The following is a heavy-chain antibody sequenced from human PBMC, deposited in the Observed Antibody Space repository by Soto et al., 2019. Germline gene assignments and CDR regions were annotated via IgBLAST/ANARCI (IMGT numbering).Heavy chain of an antibody. J-gene: IGHJ2*01. V-gene: IGHV3-13*01. CDR2: IGTAGDT. Sequence: EVQLVESGGGLVQPGGSLRLSCAASGFTFSSYDMHWVRQATGKGLEWVSAIGTAGDTYYPGSVKGRFTISRENAKNSLYLPMNSLRAGDTAVYYCARSPTVTTVDWYFDLWGRGTLVTVSS. D-gene: IGHD4-17*01. CDR1: GFTFSSYD. CDR3: ARSPTVTTVDWYFDL.